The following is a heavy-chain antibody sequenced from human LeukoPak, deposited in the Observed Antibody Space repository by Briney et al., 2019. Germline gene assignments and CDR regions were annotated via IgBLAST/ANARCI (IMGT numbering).Heavy chain of an antibody. J-gene: IGHJ4*02. V-gene: IGHV3-7*01. CDR1: GFSFSRYW. Sequence: RAGGTLRLSCAASGFSFSRYWMNWVRQAPGKGLEWVANIKEDGSEKYYVDSVKGRFTIPRDNAKNSLYLQMNSLRAEDTAVYYCARDPSSLRDSFDYWGQGTLVTVSS. CDR2: IKEDGSEK. CDR3: ARDPSSLRDSFDY.